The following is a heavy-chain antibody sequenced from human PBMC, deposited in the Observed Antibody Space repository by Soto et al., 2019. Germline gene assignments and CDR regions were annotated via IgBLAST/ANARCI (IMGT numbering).Heavy chain of an antibody. CDR1: GYTFTTYF. Sequence: WASVKVSCKASGYTFTTYFLHWVRQAPGQGLEWLGWIFPGSGGTNYGQKFQDRVTMTRDTSISTAYMELSRLRSDDTAVYYCARGTFDNSGDYFAGWFDPWGQGTLVTVSS. CDR3: ARGTFDNSGDYFAGWFDP. J-gene: IGHJ5*02. D-gene: IGHD3-22*01. CDR2: IFPGSGGT. V-gene: IGHV1-2*02.